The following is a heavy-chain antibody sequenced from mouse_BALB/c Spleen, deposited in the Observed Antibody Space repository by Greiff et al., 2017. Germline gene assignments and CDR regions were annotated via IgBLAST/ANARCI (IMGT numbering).Heavy chain of an antibody. CDR3: ARHYGNLAY. D-gene: IGHD2-1*01. CDR1: GFTFSSFG. J-gene: IGHJ3*01. V-gene: IGHV5-17*02. CDR2: ISSGSSTI. Sequence: EVHLVESGGGLVQPGGSRKLSCAASGFTFSSFGMHWVRQAPEKGLEWVAYISSGSSTIYYADTVKGRFTISRDNPKNTLFLQMTSLRSEDTAMYYCARHYGNLAYWGQGTLVTVSA.